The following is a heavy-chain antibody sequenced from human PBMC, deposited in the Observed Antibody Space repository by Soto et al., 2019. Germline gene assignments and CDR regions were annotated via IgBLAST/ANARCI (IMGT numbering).Heavy chain of an antibody. D-gene: IGHD3-10*01. CDR2: ISWNSGSI. CDR3: AKASGSYDAFDI. Sequence: EVQLVESGGGLVQPGRSLRLSCAASGFTFDDYAMHWVRQAPGKGLEWVSGISWNSGSIGYADSVKGRFTISRDNAKNSLYLQMNSLRAEDTALYYCAKASGSYDAFDIWGHGTMVTVSS. V-gene: IGHV3-9*01. CDR1: GFTFDDYA. J-gene: IGHJ3*02.